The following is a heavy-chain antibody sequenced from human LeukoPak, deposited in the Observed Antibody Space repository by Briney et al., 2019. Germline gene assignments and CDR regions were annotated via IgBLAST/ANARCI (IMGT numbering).Heavy chain of an antibody. V-gene: IGHV4-59*01. Sequence: SETLSLTCTVSGGSISSYYWSWIRQPPGKGLEWIGYIYYSGSTNYNPSLKSRVTISVDTSKNQFSLKLSSVTAADTAVYYCARTQGAITRFDYWGQGTLVTVSS. D-gene: IGHD3-10*01. J-gene: IGHJ4*02. CDR3: ARTQGAITRFDY. CDR1: GGSISSYY. CDR2: IYYSGST.